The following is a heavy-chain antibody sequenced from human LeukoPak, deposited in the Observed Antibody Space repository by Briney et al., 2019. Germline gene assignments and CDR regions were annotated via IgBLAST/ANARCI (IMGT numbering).Heavy chain of an antibody. CDR1: GLTFSSSW. D-gene: IGHD3-16*02. V-gene: IGHV3-9*01. CDR2: ISWNSGSI. Sequence: GGSLRLSCAVSGLTFSSSWMDWVRQAPGKGLEWVSGISWNSGSIGYADSVKGRFTISRDNAKNSLYLQMNSLRAGDTALYYCAKGSDYVWGSYRYAHFDYWGQGTLVTVSS. J-gene: IGHJ4*02. CDR3: AKGSDYVWGSYRYAHFDY.